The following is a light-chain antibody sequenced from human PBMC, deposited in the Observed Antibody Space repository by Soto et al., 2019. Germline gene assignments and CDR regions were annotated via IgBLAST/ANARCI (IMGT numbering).Light chain of an antibody. J-gene: IGKJ1*01. V-gene: IGKV1-39*01. CDR3: QQSYITPWT. Sequence: DIQMTQSPSTLSASLGDRVTITCRASQSISSELAWYQQKPGKAPKLLIYAASGFQSGVPLRFSGSGSGTDFTLTISSLQPEDFATYFCQQSYITPWTFGQGTKVDIK. CDR1: QSISSE. CDR2: AAS.